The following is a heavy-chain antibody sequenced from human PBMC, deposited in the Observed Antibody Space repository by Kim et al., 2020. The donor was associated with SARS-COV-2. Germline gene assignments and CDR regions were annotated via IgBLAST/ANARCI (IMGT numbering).Heavy chain of an antibody. Sequence: GGSLRLSCTASGFTFADYPVTWVRQAPGKGLEWIGLLKSTIYDETPEYAVSVRNRFFISRDDSKNLAYLHMNSLKTDDTAVYFCTRGTMTQWSYYDLWGQGSLVTVSS. CDR1: GFTFADYP. J-gene: IGHJ4*02. V-gene: IGHV3-49*04. D-gene: IGHD4-17*01. CDR3: TRGTMTQWSYYDL. CDR2: LKSTIYDETP.